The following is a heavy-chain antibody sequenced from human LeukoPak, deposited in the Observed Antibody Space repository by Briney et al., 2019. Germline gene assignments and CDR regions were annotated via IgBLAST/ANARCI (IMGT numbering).Heavy chain of an antibody. CDR2: INHSGST. CDR1: GGSFSGYY. CDR3: ERGDSSGLGY. Sequence: PSETLPLTCAVYGGSFSGYYWSWIRQPPGKGLEWIGEINHSGSTNYNPSLKSRVTISVDTSKNQFSLKLSSVTAADTAVYYCERGDSSGLGYWGQGTLVTVSS. J-gene: IGHJ4*02. V-gene: IGHV4-34*01. D-gene: IGHD6-19*01.